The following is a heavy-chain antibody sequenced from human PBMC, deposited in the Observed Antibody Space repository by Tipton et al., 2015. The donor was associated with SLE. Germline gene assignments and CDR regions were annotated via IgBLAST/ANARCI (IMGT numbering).Heavy chain of an antibody. D-gene: IGHD2-2*01. V-gene: IGHV3-30*19. Sequence: SLRLSCAASGFTFSSYGMHWVRQAPGKGLEWVALISYDGSNKYYADSVKGRVAISRDNSKNTLYLQMNSLRAEDTAVYYCASQLLYNFDYWGQGTLVTVSS. J-gene: IGHJ4*02. CDR3: ASQLLYNFDY. CDR2: ISYDGSNK. CDR1: GFTFSSYG.